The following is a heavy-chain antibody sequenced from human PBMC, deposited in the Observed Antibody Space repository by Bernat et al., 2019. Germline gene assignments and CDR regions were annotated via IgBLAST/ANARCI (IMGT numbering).Heavy chain of an antibody. CDR1: GFIFSDRY. CDR3: PSRRFVDESPDEDF. CDR2: SKNKPNGYTT. J-gene: IGHJ4*02. Sequence: EVQLVESGGGLVQPGGSLRLSCAASGFIFSDRYMDWVRQAPGKGREWVGRSKNKPNGYTTEYAASVKTRFTISRDDSKNSLYLQMNSLKTGDTAVYYFPSRRFVDESPDEDFWGQGTLVTVSS. V-gene: IGHV3-72*01. D-gene: IGHD3-3*01.